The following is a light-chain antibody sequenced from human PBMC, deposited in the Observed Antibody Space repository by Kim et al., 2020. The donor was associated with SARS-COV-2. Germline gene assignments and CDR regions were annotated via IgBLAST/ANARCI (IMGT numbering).Light chain of an antibody. V-gene: IGLV3-21*04. CDR3: QVWDFTSDHRV. CDR1: NIGSKA. Sequence: AQGKTAWITCGRDNIGSKAVHWFQQKPGQAPVLVIYYNTDRPAGIPERFSGSNSGNTATLTISRVEAGDEADYYCQVWDFTSDHRVFGGGTQLTVL. J-gene: IGLJ2*01. CDR2: YNT.